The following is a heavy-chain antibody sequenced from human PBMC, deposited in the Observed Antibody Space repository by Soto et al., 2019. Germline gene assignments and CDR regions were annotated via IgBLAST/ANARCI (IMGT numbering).Heavy chain of an antibody. Sequence: GGSLRLSCTASGFTFSRYPMNWVRQAPGKGLEWVSGISGSGGSTYYADSVKGRFTISRDNAKNTLFLQMNSLRAEDTALSYCVKGNGYYFYYGMDVWGQGTTVTVSS. V-gene: IGHV3-23*01. CDR3: VKGNGYYFYYGMDV. CDR1: GFTFSRYP. J-gene: IGHJ6*02. D-gene: IGHD1-1*01. CDR2: ISGSGGST.